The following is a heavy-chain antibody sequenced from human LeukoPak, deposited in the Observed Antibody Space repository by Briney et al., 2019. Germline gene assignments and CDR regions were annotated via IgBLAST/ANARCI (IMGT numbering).Heavy chain of an antibody. D-gene: IGHD3-22*01. CDR3: AKRGVVIRVILVGFHKEAYYFDS. J-gene: IGHJ4*02. Sequence: GGSLRFSCAASGFTVSSNYMSWVRQAPGKGLEWVAGISGSGGGTNYADSVKGRFTISRDNPRNTLYLQMNSLRAEDTAVYFCAKRGVVIRVILVGFHKEAYYFDSWGQGALVTVSS. CDR2: ISGSGGGT. CDR1: GFTVSSNY. V-gene: IGHV3-23*01.